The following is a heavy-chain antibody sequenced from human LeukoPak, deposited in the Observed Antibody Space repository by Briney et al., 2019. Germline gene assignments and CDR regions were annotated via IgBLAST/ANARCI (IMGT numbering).Heavy chain of an antibody. D-gene: IGHD2/OR15-2a*01. Sequence: SETLSLTCSVSGGSISSYHWSWIRQPAGKGLEWIGRIYTSGSTNCNPSLKSRVTISVDKSKNQFSLKLNSVTAADTAVYYCARDYRVIYGPEGFDPWGQGTLVTVSS. V-gene: IGHV4-4*07. CDR2: IYTSGST. CDR3: ARDYRVIYGPEGFDP. J-gene: IGHJ5*02. CDR1: GGSISSYH.